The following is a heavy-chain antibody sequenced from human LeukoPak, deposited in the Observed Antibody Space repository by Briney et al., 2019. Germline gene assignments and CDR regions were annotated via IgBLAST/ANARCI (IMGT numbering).Heavy chain of an antibody. CDR3: AREQASYSSGWYVPAFDI. CDR1: GGSISSHY. J-gene: IGHJ3*02. CDR2: IYYSGST. Sequence: PSETLSLTCIVSGGSISSHYWSWIRQPPGKGLEWIGYIYYSGSTNYNPSLKSRVTISVDTSKNQFSLKLSSVTAADTAVYYCAREQASYSSGWYVPAFDIWGQGTMVTVSS. V-gene: IGHV4-59*11. D-gene: IGHD6-19*01.